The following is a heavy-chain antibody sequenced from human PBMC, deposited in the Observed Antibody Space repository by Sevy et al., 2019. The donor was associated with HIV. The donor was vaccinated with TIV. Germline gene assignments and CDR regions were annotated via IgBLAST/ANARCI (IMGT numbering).Heavy chain of an antibody. V-gene: IGHV3-21*01. J-gene: IGHJ3*02. Sequence: GGSLRLSCAASGFTFSTYSMNWVRQAPGKGLEWVSSISSSYGYIYYADSVKGRFTISRDNAKKSLYLQMNILRAEDTAIYYCARVTGTDALDAFDIWGQGTMVTVSS. D-gene: IGHD1-1*01. CDR3: ARVTGTDALDAFDI. CDR1: GFTFSTYS. CDR2: ISSSYGYI.